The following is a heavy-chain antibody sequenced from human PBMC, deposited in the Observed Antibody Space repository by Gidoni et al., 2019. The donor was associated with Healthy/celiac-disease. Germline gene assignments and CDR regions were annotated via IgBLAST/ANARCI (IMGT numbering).Heavy chain of an antibody. Sequence: QVQLVESGGGVVQPGRSLRLSCAASGFTFSSYGMHWVRQAPGKGLEWVAVISYDGSNKYYADSVKGRFTISRDNSKNTLYLQMNSLRAEDTAVYYCAKDLYSGYDWGFDYWGQGTLVTVSS. D-gene: IGHD5-12*01. CDR3: AKDLYSGYDWGFDY. V-gene: IGHV3-30*18. CDR1: GFTFSSYG. CDR2: ISYDGSNK. J-gene: IGHJ4*02.